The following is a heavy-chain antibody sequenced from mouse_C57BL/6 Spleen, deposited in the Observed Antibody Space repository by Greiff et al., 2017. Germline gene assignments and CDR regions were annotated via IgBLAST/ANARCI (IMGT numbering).Heavy chain of an antibody. V-gene: IGHV5-17*01. D-gene: IGHD2-5*01. CDR2: ISSGRSTI. J-gene: IGHJ4*01. Sequence: EVKLVESGGGLVKPGGSLKLSCAASGFTFSDYGMHWVRQAPEKGLEWVAYISSGRSTIYYADTVKGRFTISRDNAKNTLFLQMTSLRSEDTAMYYCARGGGDSNYAMDYWGQGTSVTVSS. CDR1: GFTFSDYG. CDR3: ARGGGDSNYAMDY.